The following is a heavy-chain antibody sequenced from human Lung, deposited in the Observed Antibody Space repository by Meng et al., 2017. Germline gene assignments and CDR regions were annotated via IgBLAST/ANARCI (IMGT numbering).Heavy chain of an antibody. CDR1: GGAISSDNW. V-gene: IGHV4-4*02. Sequence: VQLQESGPGLVKPSGTLSITCAVSGGAISSDNWWSWVRQPPGKGLEWIGEIYHSGSTNYNPSLKSRITISVDKPKNQFSLTLSSVTAADTAVYYCTKNDFYCLGYWGQGTLVTVSS. CDR2: IYHSGST. CDR3: TKNDFYCLGY. D-gene: IGHD2-21*01. J-gene: IGHJ4*02.